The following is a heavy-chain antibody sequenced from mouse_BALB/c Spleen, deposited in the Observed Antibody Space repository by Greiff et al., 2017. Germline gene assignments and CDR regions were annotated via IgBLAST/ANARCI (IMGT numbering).Heavy chain of an antibody. CDR3: ARASTGWFAY. Sequence: VKLVESGGGLVQPGGSLRLSCATSGFTFTDYYMSWVRQPPGKALEWLGFIRNKANGYTTEYSASVKGRFTISRDNSQSILYLQMNTLRAEDSATYYCARASTGWFAYWGQGTLVTVSA. V-gene: IGHV7-3*02. D-gene: IGHD4-1*02. CDR1: GFTFTDYY. CDR2: IRNKANGYTT. J-gene: IGHJ3*01.